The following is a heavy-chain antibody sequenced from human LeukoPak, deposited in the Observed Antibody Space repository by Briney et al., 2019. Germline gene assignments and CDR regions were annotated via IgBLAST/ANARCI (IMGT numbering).Heavy chain of an antibody. D-gene: IGHD3-10*01. V-gene: IGHV3-43*01. CDR3: AREGSSYAPSEPFYFDY. J-gene: IGHJ4*02. Sequence: GGSLRLSCAASGFTFDDYTMHWVRQAPGKGLEWVALISWDDGTTYYADFVKGRFTISRDNAKNSLYLQMNSMKAEDTAVYYCAREGSSYAPSEPFYFDYWGQGTLVTVSS. CDR1: GFTFDDYT. CDR2: ISWDDGTT.